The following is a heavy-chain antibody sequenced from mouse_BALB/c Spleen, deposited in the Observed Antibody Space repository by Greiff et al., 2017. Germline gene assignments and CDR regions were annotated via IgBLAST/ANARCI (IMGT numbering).Heavy chain of an antibody. CDR2: ISSGGSYT. CDR3: TPSGTSYAMDY. CDR1: GFTFSSYT. J-gene: IGHJ4*01. Sequence: EVKVVESGGGLVKPGGSLKLSCAASGFTFSSYTMSWVRQTPEKRLEWVATISSGGSYTYYPDSVKGRFTISRDNAKNTLYLQMSSLKSEDTAMYYCTPSGTSYAMDYWGQGTSVTVSS. V-gene: IGHV5-6-4*01. D-gene: IGHD4-1*01.